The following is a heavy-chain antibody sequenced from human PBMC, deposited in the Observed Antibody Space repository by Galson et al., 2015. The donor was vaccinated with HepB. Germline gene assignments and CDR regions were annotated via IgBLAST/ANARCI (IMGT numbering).Heavy chain of an antibody. Sequence: SLRLSCAVSGFIFENYALSWVRRAPGKGLEWLSAISGSGDNTYYTDSVKGRFTISRDNFKDTLFLQMNSLRAEDTAIYYCAKDYLIRAAGNFDYWGRGTLVTVSS. D-gene: IGHD6-13*01. CDR2: ISGSGDNT. J-gene: IGHJ4*02. CDR1: GFIFENYA. CDR3: AKDYLIRAAGNFDY. V-gene: IGHV3-23*01.